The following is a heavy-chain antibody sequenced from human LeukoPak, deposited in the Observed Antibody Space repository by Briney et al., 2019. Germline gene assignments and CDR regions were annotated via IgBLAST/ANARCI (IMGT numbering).Heavy chain of an antibody. CDR1: GFTFSSYA. CDR3: AKGSPVNYYDSSGYN. J-gene: IGHJ4*02. Sequence: GSLRLSCAASGFTFSSYAMHWVRQAPGKGLEWVAVISYDGSNKYYADSVKGRFTISRDNSKNSLYLQMNSLRAEDTALYYCAKGSPVNYYDSSGYNWGQGTLVTVSS. D-gene: IGHD3-22*01. V-gene: IGHV3-30-3*01. CDR2: ISYDGSNK.